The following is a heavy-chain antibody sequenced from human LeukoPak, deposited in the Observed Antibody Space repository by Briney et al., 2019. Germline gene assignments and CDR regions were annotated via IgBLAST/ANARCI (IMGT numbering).Heavy chain of an antibody. CDR3: ARVWNDYGDYVPDY. CDR2: IYYSGST. Sequence: PSETLSLTCTVSGGSISSGGYYWSWIRQHPGKGLEWIGYIYYSGSTYYNPSLKSRVTTSVDTFKNQFSLKLSSVTAADTAVYYCARVWNDYGDYVPDYWGQGTLVTVSS. CDR1: GGSISSGGYY. V-gene: IGHV4-31*03. J-gene: IGHJ4*02. D-gene: IGHD4-17*01.